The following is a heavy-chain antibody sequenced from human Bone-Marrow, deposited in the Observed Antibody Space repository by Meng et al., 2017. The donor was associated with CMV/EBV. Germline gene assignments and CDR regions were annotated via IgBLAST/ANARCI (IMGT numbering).Heavy chain of an antibody. CDR3: ARDRLYSYGYLDAFDI. Sequence: ASVKVSCKASGYTFTSYGISWVRQAPGQGLEWMGWISAYNGNTNYAQKLQGRVTMTTDTSTSTAYMELRSLRSDDTAVYYCARDRLYSYGYLDAFDIWGQGTMVTVSS. CDR1: GYTFTSYG. D-gene: IGHD5-18*01. V-gene: IGHV1-18*01. J-gene: IGHJ3*02. CDR2: ISAYNGNT.